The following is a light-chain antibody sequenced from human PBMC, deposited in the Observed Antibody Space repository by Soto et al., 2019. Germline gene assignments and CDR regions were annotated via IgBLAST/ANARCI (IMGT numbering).Light chain of an antibody. V-gene: IGKV1-5*01. CDR3: QQYNSYLYT. CDR1: QSISSW. CDR2: DAS. Sequence: DIQMTQSPSTLSASVGDRVTITCRASQSISSWLAWYQQKPGKAPKLLIYDASSLESGVPSRFSCSGSGTEFTLTISSRQPDDFATYYCQQYNSYLYTFGQGTKLEIK. J-gene: IGKJ2*01.